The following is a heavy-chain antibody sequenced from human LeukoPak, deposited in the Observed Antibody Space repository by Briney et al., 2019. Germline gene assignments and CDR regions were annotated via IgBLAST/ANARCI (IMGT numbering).Heavy chain of an antibody. J-gene: IGHJ6*03. V-gene: IGHV4-4*09. D-gene: IGHD3-16*02. CDR1: GGSIGTYY. CDR3: ACHIGGGIEDMDV. Sequence: PSETLSLTCTVSGGSIGTYYWSWVRQSPGKGLEWIGYIYVTGNRYNPYLQSRVTISVDTSRNQFFLKMSSVTAADTAVYYCACHIGGGIEDMDVWGKGTKVTVSS. CDR2: IYVTGN.